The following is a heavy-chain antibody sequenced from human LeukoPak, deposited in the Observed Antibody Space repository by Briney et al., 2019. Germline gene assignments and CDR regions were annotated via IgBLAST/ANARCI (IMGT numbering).Heavy chain of an antibody. CDR3: AKDHALCSSTSCYSMNLDAFDI. Sequence: GGSLRLSCVVSGFTFSSYAMHWVRQAPGKGLEWVAVISYDGSNKYYADSVKGRFTISRDNSKNTLYLQMNSLRAEDTAVYYCAKDHALCSSTSCYSMNLDAFDIWGQGTMVTVSS. V-gene: IGHV3-30-3*02. J-gene: IGHJ3*02. CDR2: ISYDGSNK. CDR1: GFTFSSYA. D-gene: IGHD2-2*02.